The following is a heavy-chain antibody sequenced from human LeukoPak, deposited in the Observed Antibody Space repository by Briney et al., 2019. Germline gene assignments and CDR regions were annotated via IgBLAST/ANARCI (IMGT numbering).Heavy chain of an antibody. CDR3: ARARPGYSSSWYNY. Sequence: GGSLRLSCAASGFTFSSYAMHWVRQAAGKGLEWVAVISYDGSNKYYADSVKGRFTISRDNSKNTLYLQMNSLRAEDTAVYYCARARPGYSSSWYNYWGQGTLVTVSS. CDR2: ISYDGSNK. J-gene: IGHJ4*02. CDR1: GFTFSSYA. V-gene: IGHV3-30-3*01. D-gene: IGHD6-13*01.